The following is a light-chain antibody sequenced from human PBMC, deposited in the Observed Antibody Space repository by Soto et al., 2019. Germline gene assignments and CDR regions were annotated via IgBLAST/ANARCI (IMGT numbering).Light chain of an antibody. Sequence: IHSAPISSTPSGSVGDRDTIPCPASQTISSWLAWYQQKPGKAPKLLIYKASTLKSGVPSRFSGSGSGTEFTLTISSLQPDDFATYYCQHYNSYSEAFGQGTKVDIK. V-gene: IGKV1-5*03. CDR1: QTISSW. CDR3: QHYNSYSEA. J-gene: IGKJ1*01. CDR2: KAS.